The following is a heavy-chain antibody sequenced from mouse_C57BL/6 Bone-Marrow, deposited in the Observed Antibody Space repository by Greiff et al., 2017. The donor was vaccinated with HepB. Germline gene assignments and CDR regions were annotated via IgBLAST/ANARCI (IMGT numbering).Heavy chain of an antibody. CDR3: TREGIYYGNYGY. V-gene: IGHV1-15*01. CDR1: GYTFTDYE. CDR2: IDPDTGGT. D-gene: IGHD2-1*01. J-gene: IGHJ2*01. Sequence: LVESGAELVRPGASVTLSCKASGYTFTDYEMHWVKQTPVHGLEWIGAIDPDTGGTAYNQKFKGKAILTADKSSSTAYMELRSLTSEDSAVYYCTREGIYYGNYGYWGQGTTLTVSS.